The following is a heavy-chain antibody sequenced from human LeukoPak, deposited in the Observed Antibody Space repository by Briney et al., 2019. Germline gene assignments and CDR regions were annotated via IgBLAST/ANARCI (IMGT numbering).Heavy chain of an antibody. CDR1: GGSITYSHYY. D-gene: IGHD1-26*01. CDR2: IYYSGST. J-gene: IGHJ4*02. V-gene: IGHV4-39*01. Sequence: SETLSLTCSVSGGSITYSHYYWGWVRQPPGKGLEWIGGIYYSGSTYYNPSLKSRVTISVDTSRNEYSLRLSSVTAADTALYFCARQSGSYGGILDNWGQGILGTVSS. CDR3: ARQSGSYGGILDN.